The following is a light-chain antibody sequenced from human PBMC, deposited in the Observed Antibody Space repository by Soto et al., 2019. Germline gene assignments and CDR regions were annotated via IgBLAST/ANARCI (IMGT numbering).Light chain of an antibody. V-gene: IGLV2-23*01. CDR3: CSYATTNTRV. CDR1: SSDVGSYNR. J-gene: IGLJ3*02. Sequence: QSVLTQPPSVSGSPGQSVTISCTGTSSDVGSYNRVSWYQQPPGTAPKLMIYEGNKRPSGVSNRFSGSKSGNTASLTISGLQAEDEADYYCCSYATTNTRVFGGGTKVTVL. CDR2: EGN.